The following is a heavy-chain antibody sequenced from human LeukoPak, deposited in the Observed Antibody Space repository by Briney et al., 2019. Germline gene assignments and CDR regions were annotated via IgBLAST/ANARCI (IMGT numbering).Heavy chain of an antibody. J-gene: IGHJ4*02. CDR1: GFTFSDYY. V-gene: IGHV3-11*06. CDR3: ARTARLLDY. D-gene: IGHD5-12*01. CDR2: ISGQSTDT. Sequence: GGSLRLSCEASGFTFSDYYMNWIRQAPGKGLEWVSYISGQSTDTNYADSVKGRFTISRDNAKNSLYLQMDSLRAEDTAVYYCARTARLLDYWGQGTLVTVSS.